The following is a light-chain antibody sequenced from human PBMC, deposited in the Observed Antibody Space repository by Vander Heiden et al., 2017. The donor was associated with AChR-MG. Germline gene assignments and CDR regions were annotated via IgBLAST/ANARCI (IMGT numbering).Light chain of an antibody. J-gene: IGKJ2*01. CDR3: QQYGSSPPHT. V-gene: IGKV3-20*01. CDR1: QSVSSNY. CDR2: GAS. Sequence: EIVLTQSPGTLSLSPGERATLSCRASQSVSSNYLAWYQQKPGQAPRLLIFGASSRATGIPDRFRGSGSGTDFTLTISRLEPQDFALYYCQQYGSSPPHTFGQGTKLEIK.